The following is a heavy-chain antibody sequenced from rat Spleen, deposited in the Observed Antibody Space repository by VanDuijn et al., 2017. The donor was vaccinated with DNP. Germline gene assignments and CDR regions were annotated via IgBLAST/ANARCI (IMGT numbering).Heavy chain of an antibody. J-gene: IGHJ3*01. D-gene: IGHD1-12*03. CDR3: ATSGYGYDGYPFAY. CDR2: ISYDGRST. Sequence: EVQLVESGGGLVQPGRSLKLSCAASGFTFSDYNMAWVRQTPKKGLEWVATISYDGRSTYYRDSVKGRFTISRDNAKSTLYLQMDSLRSEDTATYYCATSGYGYDGYPFAYWGHGTLVTVSS. CDR1: GFTFSDYN. V-gene: IGHV5-7*01.